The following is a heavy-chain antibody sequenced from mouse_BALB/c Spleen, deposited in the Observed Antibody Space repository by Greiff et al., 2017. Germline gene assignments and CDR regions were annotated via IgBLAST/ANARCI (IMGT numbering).Heavy chain of an antibody. J-gene: IGHJ3*01. CDR3: AKGNWELAY. CDR1: GDSITSCY. V-gene: IGHV3-8*02. D-gene: IGHD4-1*01. CDR2: ISYSGST. Sequence: EVQLQESGPSLVKPSQTLSLTCSVTGDSITSCYWNWIRKFPGNKLEYMGYISYSGSTYYNPSLKSRISITRDTSKNQYYLQLNSVTTEDTATYYCAKGNWELAYWGQGTLVTVSA.